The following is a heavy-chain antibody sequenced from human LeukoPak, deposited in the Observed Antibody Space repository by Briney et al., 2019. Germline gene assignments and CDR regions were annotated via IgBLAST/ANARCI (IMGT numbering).Heavy chain of an antibody. CDR2: INPNSGGT. V-gene: IGHV1-2*02. CDR3: ARDLERRRYYDFWSGYYTFDY. CDR1: GYTFTGYY. D-gene: IGHD3-3*01. Sequence: ASVKVSCXASGYTFTGYYMHWVRQAPGQGLEWMGWINPNSGGTNYAQKFQGRVTMTRDTSISTAHMELSRLRSDDTAVYYCARDLERRRYYDFWSGYYTFDYWGQGTLVTVSS. J-gene: IGHJ4*02.